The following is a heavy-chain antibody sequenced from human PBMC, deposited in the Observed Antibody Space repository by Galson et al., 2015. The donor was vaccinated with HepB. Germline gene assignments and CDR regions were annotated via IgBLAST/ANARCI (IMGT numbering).Heavy chain of an antibody. CDR2: INAGNGNT. Sequence: SVKVSCKASGYTFTSYAMHWVRQAPGQRLEWMGWINAGNGNTKYSQKFQGRVTITRDTSASTAYMELSSLRSEDTAVYYCARGIGYDSSGYYPLDYWGQGTLVTVSS. CDR1: GYTFTSYA. J-gene: IGHJ4*02. V-gene: IGHV1-3*01. D-gene: IGHD3-22*01. CDR3: ARGIGYDSSGYYPLDY.